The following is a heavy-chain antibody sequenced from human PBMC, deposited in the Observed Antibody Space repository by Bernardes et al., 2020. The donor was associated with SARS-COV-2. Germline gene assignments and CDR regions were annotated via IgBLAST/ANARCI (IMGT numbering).Heavy chain of an antibody. J-gene: IGHJ4*02. CDR2: IKSKTDGGTT. V-gene: IGHV3-15*01. D-gene: IGHD3-3*01. CDR1: GFTFSNAW. CDR3: TTDLRWSGPNDY. Sequence: GGSLRLSCAASGFTFSNAWMSWVRQAPGKGLEWVGRIKSKTDGGTTDYAAPVKGRFTISRDDSKNTLYLQMNSLKTEDTAVYYCTTDLRWSGPNDYWGQGTLVTVSS.